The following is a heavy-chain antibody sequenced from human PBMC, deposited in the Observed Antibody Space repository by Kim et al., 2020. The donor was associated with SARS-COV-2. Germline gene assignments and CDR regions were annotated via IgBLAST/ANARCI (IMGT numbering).Heavy chain of an antibody. Sequence: GGSLRLSCAASGFTFSNAWMSWVRQAPGKGLEWVGRIKSKTDGGTTDYAAPVKGRFTISRDDSKNTLYLQMNSLKTEDTAVYYCTTLRVVVAARDYWGQGTLVTVSS. CDR2: IKSKTDGGTT. CDR1: GFTFSNAW. CDR3: TTLRVVVAARDY. D-gene: IGHD2-15*01. V-gene: IGHV3-15*01. J-gene: IGHJ4*02.